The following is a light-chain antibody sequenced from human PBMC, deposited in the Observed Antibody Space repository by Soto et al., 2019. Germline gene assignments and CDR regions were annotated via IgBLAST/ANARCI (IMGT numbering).Light chain of an antibody. CDR2: EGT. CDR1: SSDVGDYNY. Sequence: QSVLTQPASISGSPGQSITISCTGTSSDVGDYNYVSWYQHHPGKAPKAMIYEGTNRPSGVANRFSASKSGNTASLTISGLQDEDAADYYCSSFRSTSTLVFGTGRKGTV. CDR3: SSFRSTSTLV. J-gene: IGLJ1*01. V-gene: IGLV2-14*01.